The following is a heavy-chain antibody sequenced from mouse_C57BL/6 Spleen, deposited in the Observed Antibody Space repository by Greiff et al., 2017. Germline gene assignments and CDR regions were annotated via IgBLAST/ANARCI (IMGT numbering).Heavy chain of an antibody. D-gene: IGHD2-10*01. Sequence: VQLQQSGPELVKPGASVKISCKASGYAFSSSWMNWVKQRPGKGLKWIGRIYPGDGDTNYNGKFKGKATLTADKSSSTAYMQLSSLTSEDSAVYFCARGAYQRAMDYWGQGTSVTVSS. V-gene: IGHV1-82*01. CDR2: IYPGDGDT. J-gene: IGHJ4*01. CDR1: GYAFSSSW. CDR3: ARGAYQRAMDY.